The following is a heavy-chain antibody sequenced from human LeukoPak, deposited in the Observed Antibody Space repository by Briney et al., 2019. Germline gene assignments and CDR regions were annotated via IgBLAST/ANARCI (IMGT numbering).Heavy chain of an antibody. Sequence: ASVKVSCKASGYTFTGYYMHWVRQAPGRGLEWMGWINPNSGGTNYAQKFQGRVTMTRDTSISTAYMELSRLRSDDTAVYYCARDVVPAAIWGVDRNWFDPWGQGTLVTVSS. CDR3: ARDVVPAAIWGVDRNWFDP. CDR2: INPNSGGT. V-gene: IGHV1-2*02. D-gene: IGHD2-2*01. J-gene: IGHJ5*02. CDR1: GYTFTGYY.